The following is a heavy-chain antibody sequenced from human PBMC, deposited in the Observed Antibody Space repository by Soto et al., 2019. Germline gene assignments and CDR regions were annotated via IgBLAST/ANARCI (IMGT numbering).Heavy chain of an antibody. D-gene: IGHD4-17*01. V-gene: IGHV3-7*01. CDR2: IRQDGGEK. CDR3: ARDRTVTPGIDH. Sequence: EVQLVESGGALVQLGGSLRLSCAASGFTFSAYWMTWVRQAPGKGLEWVANIRQDGGEKNYVDSVKGRFTISRDNAKNSLYLQMNSLRDDDTAVYYCARDRTVTPGIDHWGQGTLVTVSS. J-gene: IGHJ4*02. CDR1: GFTFSAYW.